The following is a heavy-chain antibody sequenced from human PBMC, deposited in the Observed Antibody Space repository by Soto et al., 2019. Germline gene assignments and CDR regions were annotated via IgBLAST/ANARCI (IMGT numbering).Heavy chain of an antibody. D-gene: IGHD3-16*01. CDR3: ARVGAADAFDI. CDR2: ISAYNGNT. J-gene: IGHJ3*02. CDR1: GYTFASCG. V-gene: IGHV1-18*01. Sequence: ASVELSCKASGYTFASCGSSWVRQAPGQGLEWMGWISAYNGNTNYAQKLQGRVTMTTDTSTSTAYMELRSLRSDDTAVYYCARVGAADAFDIWGQGTMVTVSS.